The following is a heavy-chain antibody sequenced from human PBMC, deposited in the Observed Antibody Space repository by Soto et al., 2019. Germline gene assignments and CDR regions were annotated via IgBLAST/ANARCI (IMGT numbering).Heavy chain of an antibody. D-gene: IGHD3-22*01. J-gene: IGHJ4*02. CDR3: ARDSNFYDSSGYYYS. CDR2: ISAYNGNT. Sequence: ASVKVSCKASGYTFTTYGISWVRQAPGQGLEWMGWISAYNGNTNYAQKLQGRVTMTTDTSTSTAYIELRSLRSDDTAVYYCARDSNFYDSSGYYYSWGQGTLVTVSS. V-gene: IGHV1-18*01. CDR1: GYTFTTYG.